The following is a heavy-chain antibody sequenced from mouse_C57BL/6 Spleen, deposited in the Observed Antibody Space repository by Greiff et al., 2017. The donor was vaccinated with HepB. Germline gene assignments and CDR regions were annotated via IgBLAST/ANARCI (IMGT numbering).Heavy chain of an antibody. CDR1: GYTFTDYN. J-gene: IGHJ2*01. D-gene: IGHD2-3*01. V-gene: IGHV1-18*01. CDR2: INPNNGGT. CDR3: ARSGDGYLYYFDY. Sequence: EVQLQQSGPELVKPGASVKIPCTASGYTFTDYNMDWVKQSHGKSLEWIGDINPNNGGTIYNQKFKGKATLTVDKSYSTAHMELRSLTSEYTAVYYCARSGDGYLYYFDYWGQGTTLTVSS.